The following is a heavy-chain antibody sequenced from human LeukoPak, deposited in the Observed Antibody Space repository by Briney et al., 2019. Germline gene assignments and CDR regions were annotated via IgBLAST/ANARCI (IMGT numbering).Heavy chain of an antibody. CDR2: INPSGGST. D-gene: IGHD2-15*01. J-gene: IGHJ4*02. CDR1: GYTFTSYY. CDR3: ARPTPYCSGGSCYFDY. Sequence: ASVKVSCKASGYTFTSYYMHWVRQAPGQGLEWMGIINPSGGSTSYAQKFQGRVTMTRDTSKNQFSLKLSSVTAADTAVYYCARPTPYCSGGSCYFDYWGQGTLVTVSS. V-gene: IGHV1-46*01.